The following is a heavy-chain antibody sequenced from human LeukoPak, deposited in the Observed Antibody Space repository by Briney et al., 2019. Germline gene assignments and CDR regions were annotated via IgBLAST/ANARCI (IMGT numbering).Heavy chain of an antibody. CDR2: ISYDGSNK. CDR3: ARGESRGDLTHFDY. CDR1: GFTFSSYA. V-gene: IGHV3-30*04. Sequence: GGSLRLSCAASGFTFSSYAMHWVRQAPGKGLEWVAVISYDGSNKYHADSVKGRFTISRDNSKNTLYLQMNSLRAEDTAVYYCARGESRGDLTHFDYWGQGTLVTVSS. D-gene: IGHD4-17*01. J-gene: IGHJ4*02.